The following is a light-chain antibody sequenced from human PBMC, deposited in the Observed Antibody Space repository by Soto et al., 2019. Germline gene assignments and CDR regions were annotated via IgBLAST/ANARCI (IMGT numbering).Light chain of an antibody. CDR1: SSDVGGYNY. J-gene: IGLJ3*02. CDR2: DVS. V-gene: IGLV2-11*01. CDR3: SSYAASNNFYFV. Sequence: QSALTQPRSVSGSPGQSVTIPCTGTSSDVGGYNYVSWYQQHPGKAPKLMIYDVSKRPSGVPDRFSGSKSGNTASLTISGLQAEDEADYYCSSYAASNNFYFVFGGGTKVTVL.